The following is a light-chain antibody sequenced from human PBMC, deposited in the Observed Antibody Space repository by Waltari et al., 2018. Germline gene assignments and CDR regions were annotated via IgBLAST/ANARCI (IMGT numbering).Light chain of an antibody. CDR2: DDS. CDR3: QVWDSSSDWE. CDR1: NLGSKN. J-gene: IGLJ2*01. V-gene: IGLV3-21*02. Sequence: SAVRTQPPSISVAPGQTAKITCGGRNLGSKNVPWYQQRPGQAPQLLVVDDSARPSGIPDRFAGSHSEDTATLTISRVEAGDEADYYCQVWDSSSDWEFGEGTKLTV.